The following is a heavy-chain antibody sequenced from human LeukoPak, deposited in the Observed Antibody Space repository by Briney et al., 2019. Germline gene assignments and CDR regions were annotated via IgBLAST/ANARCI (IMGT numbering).Heavy chain of an antibody. CDR3: ARDNPSGTDY. J-gene: IGHJ4*02. CDR1: GFTVSSNY. CDR2: IYSGDIT. V-gene: IGHV3-53*01. Sequence: GGSLRLSRAASGFTVSSNYMSWVRQAPGKGLEWVSVIYSGDITHYADSVKGRFTISRDNSKNTLYLQMNSLRAEDTAVYYCARDNPSGTDYWGQGTLVTVSS. D-gene: IGHD1-26*01.